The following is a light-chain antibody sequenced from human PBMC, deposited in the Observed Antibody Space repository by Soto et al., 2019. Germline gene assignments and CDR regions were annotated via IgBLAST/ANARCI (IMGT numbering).Light chain of an antibody. CDR2: DAS. V-gene: IGKV3-11*01. CDR1: QSVSSY. J-gene: IGKJ3*01. CDR3: QQRSNWPL. Sequence: VLIQAPATPYLSPRERATLSCRASQSVSSYLAWYQQKPGQAPRLLIYDASNRATGIPARFSGSGSGTDFTLTVSSLEPEDFAVYYCQQRSNWPLFGPGTKVDIK.